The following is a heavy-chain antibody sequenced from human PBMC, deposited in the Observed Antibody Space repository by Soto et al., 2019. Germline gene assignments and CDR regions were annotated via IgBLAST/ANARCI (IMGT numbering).Heavy chain of an antibody. CDR1: ERQHSTLR. J-gene: IGHJ4*02. D-gene: IGHD6-19*01. CDR3: AKDARNKDGLWLMDL. CDR2: IYGSGGGI. Sequence: GSPIHSSTPSERQHSTLRLISVRPANGKGLECVSGIYGSGGGIEYADSVKGRFTISRDNSKNTVYLQMTDLRADDTAVYYCAKDARNKDGLWLMDLWAERTQVTVSS. V-gene: IGHV3-23*01.